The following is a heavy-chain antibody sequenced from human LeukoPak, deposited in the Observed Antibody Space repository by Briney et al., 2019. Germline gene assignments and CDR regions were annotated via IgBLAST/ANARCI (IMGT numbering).Heavy chain of an antibody. J-gene: IGHJ5*02. CDR1: GGSISSYY. V-gene: IGHV4-59*08. Sequence: SETLSLTCTVSGGSISSYYWSWIRQPPGKGLEWIGYIYYSGSTNYNPSPKSRVTISADTSKNQFSLNLTSVTAADTAVYYCASTRGRNWFDPWGQGTLVTVSS. CDR3: ASTRGRNWFDP. D-gene: IGHD3-10*01. CDR2: IYYSGST.